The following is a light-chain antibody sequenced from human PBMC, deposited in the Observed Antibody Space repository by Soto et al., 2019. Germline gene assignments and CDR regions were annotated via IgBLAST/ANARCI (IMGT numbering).Light chain of an antibody. CDR2: DVS. Sequence: QSALTQPASVSGSPGQSITISCTGTSSDIGAYNYVSWYQQHPGEAPRLMIYDVSYRPSGVSNRFSGSKSGNTASLTISGLRAEDEADYYSSSYSGISYVVYGGGTKLTVL. CDR3: SSYSGISYVV. V-gene: IGLV2-14*03. CDR1: SSDIGAYNY. J-gene: IGLJ2*01.